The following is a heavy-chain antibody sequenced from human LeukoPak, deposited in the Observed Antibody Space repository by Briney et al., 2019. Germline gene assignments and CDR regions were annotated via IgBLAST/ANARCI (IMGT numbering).Heavy chain of an antibody. V-gene: IGHV4-39*01. Sequence: SETLSLTCTVSGGSISSSSYYWGWIRQPPGTGLEWIGSIYYSGSTYYNPSLKSRVTISVDTSKNQFSLKLSSVTAADTAVYYCARLFGIAARRYYYYMDVWGKGTTVTVSS. CDR2: IYYSGST. CDR1: GGSISSSSYY. J-gene: IGHJ6*03. CDR3: ARLFGIAARRYYYYMDV. D-gene: IGHD6-6*01.